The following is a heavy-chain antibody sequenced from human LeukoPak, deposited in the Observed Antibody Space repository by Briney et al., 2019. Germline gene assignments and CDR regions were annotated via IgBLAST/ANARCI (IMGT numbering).Heavy chain of an antibody. Sequence: SETLSLTCTVSGGXISSSSYYWGWIRQPPGKGLEWIGSIYYSGSTYYNPSLKSRVTISVDTSKNQFSLKLSSVTAADTAVYYCARLSVATSYYFDYWGQGTLVTVSS. CDR1: GGXISSSSYY. CDR2: IYYSGST. V-gene: IGHV4-39*01. J-gene: IGHJ4*02. D-gene: IGHD5-12*01. CDR3: ARLSVATSYYFDY.